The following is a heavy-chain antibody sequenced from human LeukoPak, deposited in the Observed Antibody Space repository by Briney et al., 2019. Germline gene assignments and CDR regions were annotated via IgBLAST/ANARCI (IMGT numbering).Heavy chain of an antibody. D-gene: IGHD3-10*01. V-gene: IGHV3-49*04. CDR2: IRAKIHDGTT. J-gene: IGHJ4*02. CDR3: SRGQKDPYGPEFDY. CDR1: GFIFGDYN. Sequence: PGGSLRLSCTTSGFIFGDYNMNWVRQAPGEGLEWVGYIRAKIHDGTTDFAASVKGRFTISRDDSKSIAYLQMTSLKSEDTAVYYCSRGQKDPYGPEFDYWGQGTLVTASS.